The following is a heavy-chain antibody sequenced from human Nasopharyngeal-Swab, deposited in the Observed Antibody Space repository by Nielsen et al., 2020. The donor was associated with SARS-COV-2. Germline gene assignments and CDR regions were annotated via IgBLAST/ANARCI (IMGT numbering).Heavy chain of an antibody. D-gene: IGHD6-19*01. CDR3: ARWYNSGWLAY. Sequence: SETLSLTCAVSGGSISSYNWWSWVRQPPGKGLEWIGEIYHSGSTNYNSSLKSRVTISVDKSKNQFSLKLSSVTAADTAVYFCARWYNSGWLAYWGQGTLVTVSS. J-gene: IGHJ4*02. V-gene: IGHV4-4*02. CDR1: GGSISSYNW. CDR2: IYHSGST.